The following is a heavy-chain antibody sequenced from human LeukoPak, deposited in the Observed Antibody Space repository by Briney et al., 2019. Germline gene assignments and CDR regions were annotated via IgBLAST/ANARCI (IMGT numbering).Heavy chain of an antibody. V-gene: IGHV1-69*05. J-gene: IGHJ4*02. Sequence: AASVKVSRKASGGTFSSYAISWVRQAPGQGLEWMGRIIPIFGTANYAQKFQGRVTITTDESTSTAYMELSSLRSEDTAVYYCARDRWGYSYEYYFDYRGQGTLVTVSS. CDR3: ARDRWGYSYEYYFDY. CDR2: IIPIFGTA. D-gene: IGHD5-18*01. CDR1: GGTFSSYA.